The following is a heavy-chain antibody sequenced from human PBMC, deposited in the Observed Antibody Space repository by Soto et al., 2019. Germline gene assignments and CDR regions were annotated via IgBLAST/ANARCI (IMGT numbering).Heavy chain of an antibody. CDR3: ANDDGRYYDIFTGKEG. CDR1: GFTFSSYG. J-gene: IGHJ4*02. V-gene: IGHV3-30*18. D-gene: IGHD3-9*01. CDR2: ISYDGSGK. Sequence: QVHLVESGGGVVQPGRSLRLSCAASGFTFSSYGMHWVRQAPGKGLEWVAVISYDGSGKYYADSVKGRFAISRDNAKNTLYLQMNSLRDDDTAVYHCANDDGRYYDIFTGKEGWGQGTLVTVSS.